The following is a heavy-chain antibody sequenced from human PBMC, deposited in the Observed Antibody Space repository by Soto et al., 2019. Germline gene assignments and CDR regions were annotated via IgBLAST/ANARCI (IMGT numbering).Heavy chain of an antibody. D-gene: IGHD1-1*01. J-gene: IGHJ4*02. CDR2: LPYGGSNK. V-gene: IGHV3-30*18. CDR1: GFTFSSYG. Sequence: QVQLVESGGGVVQPGRSLRLSCAASGFTFSSYGMHWVRQAPGKGMVGVAVLPYGGSNKYYPDSVKGRFTISNDNSKKALYLQMNSLRAEDTAVYYCAKGGGYLDMANFDYWGQGTLVTVSS. CDR3: AKGGGYLDMANFDY.